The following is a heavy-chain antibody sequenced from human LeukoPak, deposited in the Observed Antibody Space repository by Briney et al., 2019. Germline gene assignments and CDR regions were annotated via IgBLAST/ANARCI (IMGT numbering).Heavy chain of an antibody. CDR3: ARDPRGSGSYYVSACDI. J-gene: IGHJ3*02. D-gene: IGHD3-10*01. CDR2: VSSSSSTI. CDR1: GFTFSSYS. Sequence: PGGSLRLTCTASGFTFSSYSMNWVRQAPGKGLEWVSYVSSSSSTIYYADSVKDRFTVSRDNVQNSLYLQMNSLRAEDTAVYHCARDPRGSGSYYVSACDIWGQGTVVTVSS. V-gene: IGHV3-48*01.